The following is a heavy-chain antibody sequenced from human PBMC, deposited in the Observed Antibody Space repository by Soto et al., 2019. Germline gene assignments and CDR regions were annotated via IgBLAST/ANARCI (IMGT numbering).Heavy chain of an antibody. CDR1: GGSISIYY. CDR3: ARDGDSGYERYFDY. D-gene: IGHD5-12*01. CDR2: IYYSGST. V-gene: IGHV4-59*01. Sequence: SDTLSLTCTVSGGSISIYYWSWIRQPPGKGLEWIGYIYYSGSTNYNPSLKSRVTISVDTSKNQFSLKLGSVTAADTAVYYCARDGDSGYERYFDYWGQGTLVTVS. J-gene: IGHJ4*02.